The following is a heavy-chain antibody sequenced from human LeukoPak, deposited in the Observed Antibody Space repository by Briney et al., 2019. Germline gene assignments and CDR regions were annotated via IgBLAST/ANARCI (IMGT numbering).Heavy chain of an antibody. V-gene: IGHV3-7*01. J-gene: IGHJ4*02. CDR2: INPDGSVQ. CDR1: GFTFSAYW. CDR3: ARALRGSYYSAFDY. D-gene: IGHD1-26*01. Sequence: GGSLRLSCAASGFTFSAYWMSWVRQAPGKGPLWVANINPDGSVQHYVDSVKGRFTISRDNAKNSLYLQMNSLRAEDTAVYYCARALRGSYYSAFDYWGQGTLVTVSS.